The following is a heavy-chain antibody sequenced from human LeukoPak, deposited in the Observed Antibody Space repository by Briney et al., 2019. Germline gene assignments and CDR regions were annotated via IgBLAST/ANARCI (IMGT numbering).Heavy chain of an antibody. D-gene: IGHD1-26*01. CDR2: ITSTSDTI. V-gene: IGHV3-48*01. Sequence: RPGGSLRLSCVTSGFPFSTYSMNWVRQAPGKGLEWLSYITSTSDTIYYADSVKGRFTISRDNAKNSLYLQMNSLRAEDTAVYYCASFPWDLRPTWGQGTLVSVAS. J-gene: IGHJ4*02. CDR1: GFPFSTYS. CDR3: ASFPWDLRPT.